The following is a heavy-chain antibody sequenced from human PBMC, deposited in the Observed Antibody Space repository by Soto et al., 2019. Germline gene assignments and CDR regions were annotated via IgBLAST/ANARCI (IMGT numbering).Heavy chain of an antibody. D-gene: IGHD3-3*01. CDR1: GFTFSSYS. CDR3: ARTYYDFWSGYPAEYFQH. Sequence: GGSLRLSCAASGFTFSSYSMNWVRQAPGKGLEWVSSISSSSSYIYYADSVKGRFTTSRDNAKNSLYLQMNSLRAEDTAVYYCARTYYDFWSGYPAEYFQHWGQGTLVTVS. V-gene: IGHV3-21*01. J-gene: IGHJ1*01. CDR2: ISSSSSYI.